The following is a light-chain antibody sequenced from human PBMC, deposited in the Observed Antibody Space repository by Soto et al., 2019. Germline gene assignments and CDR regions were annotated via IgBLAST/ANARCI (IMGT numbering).Light chain of an antibody. J-gene: IGKJ1*01. CDR3: QQSYSSPRT. CDR1: HSISSY. CDR2: AAS. Sequence: DIQMTQSPSSLSASVGDRVAITCRASHSISSYLNWYQQKPGKAPKLLIYAASSLDSGVPSRFSGSGSGTDFTLTISSLQPEDFASYYCQQSYSSPRTLGQGTKVDIK. V-gene: IGKV1-39*01.